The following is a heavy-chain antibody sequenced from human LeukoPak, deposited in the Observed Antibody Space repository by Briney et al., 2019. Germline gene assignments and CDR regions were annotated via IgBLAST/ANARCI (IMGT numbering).Heavy chain of an antibody. Sequence: GASVKVSCSASGYTFTGYYMHWVRQAPGQGLEWMGWINPNSGGTNYAQKFQGRVTMTRDTSISTAYMELSRLRSDDTAVYYCARDFGSSWPYWYFDLWGRGTLVTVSS. J-gene: IGHJ2*01. V-gene: IGHV1-2*02. CDR3: ARDFGSSWPYWYFDL. CDR1: GYTFTGYY. CDR2: INPNSGGT. D-gene: IGHD6-13*01.